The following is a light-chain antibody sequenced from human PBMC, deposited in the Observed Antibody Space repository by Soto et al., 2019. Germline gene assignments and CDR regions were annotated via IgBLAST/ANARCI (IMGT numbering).Light chain of an antibody. J-gene: IGKJ4*01. CDR2: AAS. V-gene: IGKV1-39*01. CDR3: QEGSTLLT. Sequence: DIQITQSPSSLSTSVGDRVTITCRTSQSVSTYLNWYRQRPGKAPKLLIYAASSLESGVPSRFSGSGSGTDFTLTISSLQPEDFATYYCQEGSTLLTFGGGTKVDIK. CDR1: QSVSTY.